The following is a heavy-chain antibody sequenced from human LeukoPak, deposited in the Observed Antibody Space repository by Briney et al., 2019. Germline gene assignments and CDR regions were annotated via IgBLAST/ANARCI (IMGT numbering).Heavy chain of an antibody. CDR2: IIPVFGIA. CDR1: GGTFSSYA. D-gene: IGHD1-1*01. CDR3: ARLLSINWNQRSGMDV. Sequence: PQASLKVSCKASGGTFSSYAISWVRQAPGQGLEWMGRIIPVFGIANYAQKFQGRVTITADKSTSTAYMELSSLRSEDTAVYYCARLLSINWNQRSGMDVWGQGTTVTVSS. V-gene: IGHV1-69*04. J-gene: IGHJ6*02.